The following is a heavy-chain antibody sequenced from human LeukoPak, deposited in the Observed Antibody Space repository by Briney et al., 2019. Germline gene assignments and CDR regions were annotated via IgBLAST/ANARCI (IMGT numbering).Heavy chain of an antibody. D-gene: IGHD2-2*01. CDR1: AGTFSSYA. V-gene: IGHV1-69*05. J-gene: IGHJ3*02. CDR2: IIPIFGTA. Sequence: ASVKVSCKASAGTFSSYAISWVRQAPGQGLEWMGGIIPIFGTANYAQKFQGRVTITTDESTSTAYMELSSLRSEDTAVYYCARVEARYCSSTSCYDHAFDIWGQGTMVTVSS. CDR3: ARVEARYCSSTSCYDHAFDI.